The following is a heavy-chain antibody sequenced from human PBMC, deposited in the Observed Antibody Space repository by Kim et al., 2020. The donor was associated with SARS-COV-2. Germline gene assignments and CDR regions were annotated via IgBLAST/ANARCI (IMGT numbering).Heavy chain of an antibody. CDR1: GITFSTFA. J-gene: IGHJ4*02. Sequence: GGSLRLSCATSGITFSTFAMSWVRQAPGKGLEWVSTIGSRGVNTYYADSVKGRFAISRDNSRNTLYLQMNSLKAEDTAVYYCAKGSAFSRSDYWGQGALV. V-gene: IGHV3-23*01. CDR2: IGSRGVNT. CDR3: AKGSAFSRSDY. D-gene: IGHD1-26*01.